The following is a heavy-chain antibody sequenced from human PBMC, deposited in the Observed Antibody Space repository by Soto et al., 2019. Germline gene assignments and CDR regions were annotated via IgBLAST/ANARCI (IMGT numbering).Heavy chain of an antibody. Sequence: QVQLQESGPGLVKPSETLSLTCTVSRGSISSYYWCLIRQPPGKGLELIGYISYSGNTNYHASLKSRVTISVATSTNQVSLLVTSVTAADMAVYYSTRISSLGEESPYFDYWGQGALLTVSS. D-gene: IGHD3-16*01. CDR1: RGSISSYY. V-gene: IGHV4-59*01. CDR3: TRISSLGEESPYFDY. J-gene: IGHJ4*02. CDR2: ISYSGNT.